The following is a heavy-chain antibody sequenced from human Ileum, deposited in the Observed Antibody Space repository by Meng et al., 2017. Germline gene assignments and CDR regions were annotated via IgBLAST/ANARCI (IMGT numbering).Heavy chain of an antibody. CDR1: GGSFSGYY. CDR3: ARGGRKFYGGYHFDY. CDR2: INHSGST. J-gene: IGHJ4*02. V-gene: IGHV4-34*01. D-gene: IGHD5-12*01. Sequence: SEILSLTCAVYGGSFSGYYWSWIRQPPGKGLEWIGEINHSGSTNYNPSLKSRVTISVDTSKNQFSLKLSSVTAADTAVYYCARGGRKFYGGYHFDYWGQGTLVTVSS.